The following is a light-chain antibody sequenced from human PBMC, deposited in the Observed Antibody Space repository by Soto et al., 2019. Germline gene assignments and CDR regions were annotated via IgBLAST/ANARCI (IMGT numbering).Light chain of an antibody. CDR2: QVD. J-gene: IGLJ3*02. CDR3: SSYTSTTTWV. Sequence: QSVLTQPASVSGSPGQSITISCTRTSSDVGGYNFVSWYQQHPGKAPKLMIYQVDTRPSGVSSRFSASKSGNTASLTISGLQAEDEADYYCSSYTSTTTWVFGGGTKVTVL. CDR1: SSDVGGYNF. V-gene: IGLV2-14*01.